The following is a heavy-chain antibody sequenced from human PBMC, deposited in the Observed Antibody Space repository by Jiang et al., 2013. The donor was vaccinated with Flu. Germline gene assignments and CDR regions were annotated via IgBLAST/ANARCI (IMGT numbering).Heavy chain of an antibody. CDR3: ARSRTEYSSSPYYFDH. Sequence: QPGRSLRLSCAVSGFTFSSYGMHWVRQAPGKGLEWVTLISYDGSNEYYADSVKGRFTISRDNSKNTLSLQMNSLRAEDTAVYYCARSRTEYSSSPYYFDHWGQGTLVTVSS. V-gene: IGHV3-30-3*01. CDR1: GFTFSSYG. CDR2: ISYDGSNE. D-gene: IGHD6-13*01. J-gene: IGHJ4*02.